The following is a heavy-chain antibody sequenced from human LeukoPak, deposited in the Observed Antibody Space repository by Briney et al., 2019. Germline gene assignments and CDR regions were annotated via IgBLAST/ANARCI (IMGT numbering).Heavy chain of an antibody. D-gene: IGHD3-22*01. Sequence: KPGGSLRLSCAASGFTFSSYSMNWVRQAPGKGLEWVSSISSSSSYIYYADSVKGRFTISRDNAKNSLYLQMNSLRAEDTAVYFCAERGVVIRVILVGFHKEAYYFDSWGQGALVTVSS. V-gene: IGHV3-21*04. J-gene: IGHJ4*02. CDR1: GFTFSSYS. CDR2: ISSSSSYI. CDR3: AERGVVIRVILVGFHKEAYYFDS.